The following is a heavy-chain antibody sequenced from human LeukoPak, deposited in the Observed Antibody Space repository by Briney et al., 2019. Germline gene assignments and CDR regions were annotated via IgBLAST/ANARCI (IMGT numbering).Heavy chain of an antibody. J-gene: IGHJ4*02. CDR1: GFTSNTYY. CDR2: VNTDGSSS. CDR3: ARGGKVNSGTYSVDY. D-gene: IGHD3-10*01. Sequence: GGSLRLSCAATGFTSNTYYIHWVRQAPGKGLVWVSRVNTDGSSSNYADSVKGRFTISRDNAKNTVYLQMNSLRAEDTAVYYCARGGKVNSGTYSVDYWGQGTLVTVSA. V-gene: IGHV3-74*01.